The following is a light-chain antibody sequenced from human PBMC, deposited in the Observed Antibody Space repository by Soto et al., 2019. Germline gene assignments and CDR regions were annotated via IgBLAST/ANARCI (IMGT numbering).Light chain of an antibody. CDR1: SSDVGAYNY. CDR2: DVS. V-gene: IGLV2-14*03. CDR3: NSFTTSSTLV. Sequence: QSVLTQPASVSGSPGQSITISCTGTSSDVGAYNYVSWYQHHPGKAPKLMIYDVSNRPSGGSNRFSGSKSGNTASLTISGLQAEDEADYYCNSFTTSSTLVFGGGTKVTVL. J-gene: IGLJ2*01.